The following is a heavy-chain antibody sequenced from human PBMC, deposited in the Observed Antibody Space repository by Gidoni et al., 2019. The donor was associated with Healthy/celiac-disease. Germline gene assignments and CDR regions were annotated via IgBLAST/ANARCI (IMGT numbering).Heavy chain of an antibody. CDR3: AKVMGYDFWSGYTYGMDV. V-gene: IGHV3-30*02. CDR2: IRYDGSNK. J-gene: IGHJ6*02. CDR1: GFTFISYG. D-gene: IGHD3-3*01. Sequence: QVQLVESGGGVVQPGGSLRLSCAASGFTFISYGLHWVRQAPGKGLEWVAFIRYDGSNKYYADSVKGRFTISRDNSKNTLYLQMNSLRAEDTAVYYCAKVMGYDFWSGYTYGMDVWGQGTTVTVSS.